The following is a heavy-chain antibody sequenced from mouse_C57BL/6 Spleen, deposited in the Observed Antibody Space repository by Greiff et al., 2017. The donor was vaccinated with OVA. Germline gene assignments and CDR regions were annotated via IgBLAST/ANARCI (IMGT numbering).Heavy chain of an antibody. D-gene: IGHD3-1*01. J-gene: IGHJ2*01. V-gene: IGHV5-4*01. Sequence: DVHLVESGGGLVKPGGSLKLSCAASGFTFSSYAMSWVRQTPEKRLEWVATISDGGSYTYYPDNVKGRFTISRDNAKNNLYLQMSHLKSEDTAMYYCARDRGSLFDYWGQGTTLTVSS. CDR3: ARDRGSLFDY. CDR2: ISDGGSYT. CDR1: GFTFSSYA.